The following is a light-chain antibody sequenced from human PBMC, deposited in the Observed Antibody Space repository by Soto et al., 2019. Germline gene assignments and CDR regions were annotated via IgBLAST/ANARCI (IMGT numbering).Light chain of an antibody. CDR1: SSDVGSYKD. CDR3: CAYADTFSA. CDR2: DVS. V-gene: IGLV2-11*01. J-gene: IGLJ1*01. Sequence: QSALTQPRSVSGSPGQSVTISCTGTSSDVGSYKDVSWYQHHPGKVPKLMIYDVSERPSGVPDRFSGSKSGNTASLTISGLQAEDEAIYYCCAYADTFSAFGTRTKVAVL.